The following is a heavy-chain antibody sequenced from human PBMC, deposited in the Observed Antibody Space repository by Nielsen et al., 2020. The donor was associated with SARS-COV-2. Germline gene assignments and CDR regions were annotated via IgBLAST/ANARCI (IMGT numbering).Heavy chain of an antibody. V-gene: IGHV4-61*07. CDR2: IYYSGST. J-gene: IGHJ6*02. CDR3: ARHPSPQFLATPVYYYGMDV. D-gene: IGHD1-26*01. Sequence: RQAPGKGLEWIGYIYYSGSTNYNPSLKSRVTISVDTSKNQFSLKLNSVTAADTAVHYCARHPSPQFLATPVYYYGMDVWGQGTTVTVSS.